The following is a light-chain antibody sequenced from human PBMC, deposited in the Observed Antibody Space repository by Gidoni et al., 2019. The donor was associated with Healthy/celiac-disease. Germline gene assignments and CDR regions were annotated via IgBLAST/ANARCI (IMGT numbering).Light chain of an antibody. CDR1: QSVSNN. CDR2: VAS. J-gene: IGKJ4*01. Sequence: EIVMTQSPATLSVSQGERATLSCRASQSVSNNLAWYQQRPGQAPSLLIYVASTRATVIPARFSGNGSGTEFTLTISNLQSEDFAVYYCQQYNNWPPLTFGGGTKVEIK. CDR3: QQYNNWPPLT. V-gene: IGKV3-15*01.